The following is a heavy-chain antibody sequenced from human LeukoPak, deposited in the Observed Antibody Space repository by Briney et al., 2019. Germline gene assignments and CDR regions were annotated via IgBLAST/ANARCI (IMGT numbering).Heavy chain of an antibody. CDR1: GSTFSSYS. V-gene: IGHV3-21*01. D-gene: IGHD6-19*01. Sequence: GGSLRLSCAASGSTFSSYSMNWVRQAPGKGLEWVSSISSSSSYIYYADSVKGRFTISRDNAKNSLYLQMNSLRAEDTAVYYCARFGSYSSGVGYWGQGTLVTVSS. CDR3: ARFGSYSSGVGY. J-gene: IGHJ4*02. CDR2: ISSSSSYI.